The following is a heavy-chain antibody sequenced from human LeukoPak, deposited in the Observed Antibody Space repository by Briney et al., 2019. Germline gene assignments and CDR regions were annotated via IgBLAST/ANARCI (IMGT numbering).Heavy chain of an antibody. Sequence: GGSLRLSCAASGFTFSSYTMSWVRQAPGKGLEWVSAISGSGGSTYYADSVKGRFTISRDNSKNTLYLQMNSLRAEDTAVYYCAKQGAVAGTNWFDPWGQGTLVTVSS. J-gene: IGHJ5*02. CDR1: GFTFSSYT. CDR3: AKQGAVAGTNWFDP. V-gene: IGHV3-23*01. D-gene: IGHD6-19*01. CDR2: ISGSGGST.